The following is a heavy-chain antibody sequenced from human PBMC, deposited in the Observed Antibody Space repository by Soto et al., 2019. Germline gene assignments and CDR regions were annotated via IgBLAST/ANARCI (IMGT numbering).Heavy chain of an antibody. CDR1: GYTFTSYG. V-gene: IGHV1-18*01. Sequence: QVQLVQSGAVVKKPGASVKVSCKASGYTFTSYGISWVRQAPGQGLEWMGWISAYNGNTNYAQKLQGRVTMTTDTSTSTAYMELRSLRSDDTAVYYCARVQEITMIVVVITHFDYWGQGTLVTVSS. J-gene: IGHJ4*02. CDR2: ISAYNGNT. D-gene: IGHD3-22*01. CDR3: ARVQEITMIVVVITHFDY.